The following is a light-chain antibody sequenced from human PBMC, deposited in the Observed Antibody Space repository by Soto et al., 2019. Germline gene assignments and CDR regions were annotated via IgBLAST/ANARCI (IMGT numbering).Light chain of an antibody. J-gene: IGKJ5*01. V-gene: IGKV1-5*03. CDR2: KAS. Sequence: DIQMTQSPSSLSACVGDRVTITFRASQTISSWLSWYQQKPGKAPKLLIYKASSLESGVPSRFSGSGSGTEFTLTISSLQPDDFATYYCQQYNSYSTFGQGTRLEIK. CDR3: QQYNSYST. CDR1: QTISSW.